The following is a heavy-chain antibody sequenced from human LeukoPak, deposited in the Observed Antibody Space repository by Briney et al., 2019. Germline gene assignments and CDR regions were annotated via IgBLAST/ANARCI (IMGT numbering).Heavy chain of an antibody. J-gene: IGHJ4*02. Sequence: SETLSLTCAVYGGSFSGYYWSWIRQPPGKGLEWIGEINHSGSTNYNPSLKSRVTISVDTSKNQFSLKLSSVTAADTAVYYCAGGQVKGTYYYDSSGYYAGYYFDYWGQGTLVTVSS. CDR3: AGGQVKGTYYYDSSGYYAGYYFDY. CDR2: INHSGST. CDR1: GGSFSGYY. V-gene: IGHV4-34*01. D-gene: IGHD3-22*01.